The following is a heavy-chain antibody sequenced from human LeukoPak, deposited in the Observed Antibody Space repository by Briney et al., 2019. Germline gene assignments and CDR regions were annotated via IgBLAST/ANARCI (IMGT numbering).Heavy chain of an antibody. V-gene: IGHV1-8*01. D-gene: IGHD3-22*01. CDR1: GYTFTSYD. CDR3: ARAIKYYYDSSGYYAYYFDY. Sequence: GASVKVSCKASGYTFTSYDINWVRQATGRGLEWMGWMNPNSANTGYAQKFQGRVTMTRNTSVSTAYMELSSLRSEDTAVYYCARAIKYYYDSSGYYAYYFDYWGQGTLVTVSS. J-gene: IGHJ4*02. CDR2: MNPNSANT.